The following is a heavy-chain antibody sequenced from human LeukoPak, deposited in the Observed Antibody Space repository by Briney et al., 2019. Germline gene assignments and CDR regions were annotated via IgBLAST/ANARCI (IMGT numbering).Heavy chain of an antibody. V-gene: IGHV3-48*04. Sequence: GGSLRFSCAASGFTFSSFSMNWVRQAPGKGLEWVSYISSSGTTMYYTDSVKGRFTISRDNAKNSLYLQMNSLRADDTAVYYCARDRYGDYGIEDYWGQGTLVTVSS. CDR1: GFTFSSFS. D-gene: IGHD4-17*01. CDR3: ARDRYGDYGIEDY. J-gene: IGHJ4*02. CDR2: ISSSGTTM.